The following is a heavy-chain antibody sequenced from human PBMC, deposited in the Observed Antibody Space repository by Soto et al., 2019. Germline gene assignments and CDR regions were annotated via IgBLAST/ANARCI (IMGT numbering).Heavy chain of an antibody. CDR1: GGTFSSYA. CDR3: ARWHCSGGSCYLWFDP. CDR2: IIPIFGTA. D-gene: IGHD2-15*01. J-gene: IGHJ5*02. V-gene: IGHV1-69*01. Sequence: QVQLVQSGAEVKKPGSSVKVSCKASGGTFSSYAISWVRQAPGQGLEWMGGIIPIFGTANYAQKFQGRVTITSDESKITAYMELSSLRSEDTAVYYCARWHCSGGSCYLWFDPWGQGTLVTVSS.